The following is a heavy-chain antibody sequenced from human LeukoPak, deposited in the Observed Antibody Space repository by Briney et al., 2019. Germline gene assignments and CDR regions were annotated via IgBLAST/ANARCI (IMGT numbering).Heavy chain of an antibody. J-gene: IGHJ4*02. CDR3: ARGSDGSGSYYTLFDY. CDR2: IYYSGST. CDR1: GGSISSYY. V-gene: IGHV4-59*01. D-gene: IGHD3-10*01. Sequence: SETLSLTCTVSGGSISSYYWSWIRQPPGKGLEWIGYIYYSGSTNCNPSLKSRVTISVDTSKNQFSLKLSSVTAADTAVYYCARGSDGSGSYYTLFDYWGQGTLVTVSS.